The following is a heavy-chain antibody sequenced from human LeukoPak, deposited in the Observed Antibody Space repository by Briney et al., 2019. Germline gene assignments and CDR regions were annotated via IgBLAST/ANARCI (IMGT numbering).Heavy chain of an antibody. Sequence: PGGSLRLSCAASRFTYSSYAMSWVRQAPGKGLEWVSPINYRGGSTYYADSGKGRFTIYRDYSKNTLYLQMNSLRAEDTAVYYYAKVLSGFYCSGGSCNYYFEYWGQGTLVTVSS. D-gene: IGHD2-15*01. J-gene: IGHJ4*02. CDR2: INYRGGST. V-gene: IGHV3-23*01. CDR3: AKVLSGFYCSGGSCNYYFEY. CDR1: RFTYSSYA.